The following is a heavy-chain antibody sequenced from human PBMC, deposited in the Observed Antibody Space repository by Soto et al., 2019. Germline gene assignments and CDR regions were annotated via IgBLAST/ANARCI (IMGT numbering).Heavy chain of an antibody. J-gene: IGHJ4*02. D-gene: IGHD5-12*01. Sequence: QITLKESGPPVVKPTQTLTLTCTFSGFSFSTSGVAVGWIRQPPGKALEWLALISCNDNHRYSPSLINRSTIIAYPSEKRVVLTMTNVDPVDTATYYCAHRRLGYPYFDFWGQGTLVTVSS. V-gene: IGHV2-5*01. CDR1: GFSFSTSGVA. CDR3: AHRRLGYPYFDF. CDR2: ISCNDNH.